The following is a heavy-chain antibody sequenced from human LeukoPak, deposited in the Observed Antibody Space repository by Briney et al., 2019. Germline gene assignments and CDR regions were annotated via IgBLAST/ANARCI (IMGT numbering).Heavy chain of an antibody. CDR2: IYDSGST. D-gene: IGHD6-13*01. CDR3: ARSSHIAAAGTGPYYYYYYYMDV. CDR1: GGSISSYY. Sequence: SETLSLTCTVSGGSISSYYWSWIRQPPGKGLEWIGYIYDSGSTNYNPSLKSRVTISVDTSKNQFSLKLSSVTAADTAVYYCARSSHIAAAGTGPYYYYYYYMDVWGKGTTVTVSS. J-gene: IGHJ6*03. V-gene: IGHV4-59*01.